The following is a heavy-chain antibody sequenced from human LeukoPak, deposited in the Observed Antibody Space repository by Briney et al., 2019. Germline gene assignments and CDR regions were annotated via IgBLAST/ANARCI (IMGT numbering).Heavy chain of an antibody. CDR1: GFTFSNYG. CDR3: AKDLTDYYFDY. J-gene: IGHJ4*02. V-gene: IGHV3-30*18. CDR2: ISSDGSNK. D-gene: IGHD3-3*01. Sequence: GGSLRLSCVASGFTFSNYGMHWVRQAPGKGLEWVAVISSDGSNKYYADSVKGRFTISRDNSKNPLYLQMNSLRAEDTAVYYCAKDLTDYYFDYWGQGTLVTVSS.